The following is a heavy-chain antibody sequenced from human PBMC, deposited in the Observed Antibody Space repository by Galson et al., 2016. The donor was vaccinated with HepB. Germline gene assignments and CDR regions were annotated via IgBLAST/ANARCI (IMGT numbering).Heavy chain of an antibody. V-gene: IGHV3-15*04. D-gene: IGHD5-12*01. CDR3: TTWVPIVATIQDY. CDR1: GISFRNVW. J-gene: IGHJ4*02. CDR2: IESTTHGGTT. Sequence: SLRLSCAASGISFRNVWMSWVRQAPGRGLEWVGRIESTTHGGTTDYAAPVKGRFTISRDGSKNTVYLQMNSLETEDTAVYYCTTWVPIVATIQDYWGQGTLVTVSS.